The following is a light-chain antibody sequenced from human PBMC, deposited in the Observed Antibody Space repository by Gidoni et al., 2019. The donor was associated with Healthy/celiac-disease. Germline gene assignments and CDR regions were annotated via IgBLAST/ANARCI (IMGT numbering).Light chain of an antibody. CDR3: NSRDSSGNHVV. CDR1: SLRSYY. CDR2: GKH. Sequence: SSELTQDPAVSVAFGQTVRITCQGDSLRSYYASWYQQKPGQAPVLVIYGKHNRPSGIPDRFSGSSSGNTASLTITGAQAEDEADYYCNSRDSSGNHVVFGGGTKLTVL. V-gene: IGLV3-19*01. J-gene: IGLJ2*01.